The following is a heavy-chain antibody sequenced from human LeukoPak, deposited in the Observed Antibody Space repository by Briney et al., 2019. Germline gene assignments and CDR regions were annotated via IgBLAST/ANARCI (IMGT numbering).Heavy chain of an antibody. J-gene: IGHJ4*02. CDR3: ARASELLWFGELVDY. Sequence: ASVKVSCMASGYTFTSYGISWVRQAPGQGLEWMGWISAYNGNTNYAQKLQGRVTMTTDTSTSTAYMELRSLRSDDTAVYYCARASELLWFGELVDYWGQGTLVTVSS. V-gene: IGHV1-18*01. CDR2: ISAYNGNT. CDR1: GYTFTSYG. D-gene: IGHD3-10*01.